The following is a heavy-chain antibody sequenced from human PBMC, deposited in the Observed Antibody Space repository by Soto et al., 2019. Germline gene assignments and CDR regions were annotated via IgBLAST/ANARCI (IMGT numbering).Heavy chain of an antibody. J-gene: IGHJ4*02. CDR2: ISASGGST. V-gene: IGHV3-23*01. CDR1: GFTFTSYA. Sequence: EVQLLESGGGLVQPGGSLRLSCAASGFTFTSYAMSWVRQAPGKGLEWVSDISASGGSTDYADSVKGRFTISRDNSKNTLYLKMISLRAEDTAVYYCAKAGRGYYFHYWGQGTLVTVSS. CDR3: AKAGRGYYFHY.